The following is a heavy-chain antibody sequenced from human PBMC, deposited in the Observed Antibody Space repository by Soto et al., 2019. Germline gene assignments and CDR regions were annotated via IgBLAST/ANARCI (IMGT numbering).Heavy chain of an antibody. D-gene: IGHD5-12*01. J-gene: IGHJ5*02. CDR2: IYYSGST. CDR3: AREADIVATRWFDP. V-gene: IGHV4-31*03. CDR1: GGSISSGGYY. Sequence: SETLSLTCTVSGGSISSGGYYWSWIRQHPGKGLEWIGYIYYSGSTYYNPSLKSRVTISVDTSKNQFSLKLSSVTAADTAVYYCAREADIVATRWFDPWGQGTLVTVSS.